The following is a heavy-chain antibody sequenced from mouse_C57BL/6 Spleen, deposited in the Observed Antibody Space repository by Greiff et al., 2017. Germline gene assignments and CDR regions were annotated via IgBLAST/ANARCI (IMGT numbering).Heavy chain of an antibody. CDR3: ARDYGSSYYAMDY. V-gene: IGHV5-17*01. J-gene: IGHJ4*01. D-gene: IGHD1-1*01. CDR2: ISSGSSTI. CDR1: GFTFSDYG. Sequence: EVQRVESGGGLVKPGGSLKLSCAASGFTFSDYGMHWVRQAPEKGLEWVAYISSGSSTIYYADTVKGRFTIARDNAKNTLFLQMTSLRSEDTAMYYGARDYGSSYYAMDYWGQGTSVTVSS.